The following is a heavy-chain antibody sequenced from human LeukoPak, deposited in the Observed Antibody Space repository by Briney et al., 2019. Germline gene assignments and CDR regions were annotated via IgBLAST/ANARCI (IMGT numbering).Heavy chain of an antibody. Sequence: GGSLRLSCAASGFTFSSYSMNWVRQAPGKGLEWVSSISSSSNIYYAHSVKGRFTISRDNAKNSLYLQMNSLRAEDTAVYYCARDRGLYYDFWSGYYTDDYWGQGTLVTVSS. D-gene: IGHD3-3*01. CDR3: ARDRGLYYDFWSGYYTDDY. CDR1: GFTFSSYS. CDR2: ISSSSNI. J-gene: IGHJ4*02. V-gene: IGHV3-21*01.